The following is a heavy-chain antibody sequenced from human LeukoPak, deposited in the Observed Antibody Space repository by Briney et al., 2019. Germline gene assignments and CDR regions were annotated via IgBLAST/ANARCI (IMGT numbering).Heavy chain of an antibody. CDR3: ARHTRTGYSGYENSFDI. J-gene: IGHJ3*02. CDR2: LYDGGST. D-gene: IGHD5-12*01. CDR1: GGSISSSNYY. Sequence: SETLSLTCTVSGGSISSSNYYWVWIRQPPGKGLEWIGNLYDGGSTYYNPSLKSRVTMSVDTSKNQFSLKLSSVTAADTAVYYCARHTRTGYSGYENSFDIWGQGTMVTVSS. V-gene: IGHV4-39*01.